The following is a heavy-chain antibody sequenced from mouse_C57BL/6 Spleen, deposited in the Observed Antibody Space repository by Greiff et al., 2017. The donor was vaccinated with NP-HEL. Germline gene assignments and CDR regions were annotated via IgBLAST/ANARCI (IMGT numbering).Heavy chain of an antibody. CDR2: INPGSGGT. V-gene: IGHV1-54*01. J-gene: IGHJ2*01. CDR3: ARHYFDY. Sequence: VKLMESGAELVRPGTSVKVSCKASGYAFTNYLIEWVKQRPGQGLEWIGVINPGSGGTNYNEKFKGKATLTADKSSSTAYMQRSSLTSEDSAVYFCARHYFDYWGQGTTLTVSS. CDR1: GYAFTNYL.